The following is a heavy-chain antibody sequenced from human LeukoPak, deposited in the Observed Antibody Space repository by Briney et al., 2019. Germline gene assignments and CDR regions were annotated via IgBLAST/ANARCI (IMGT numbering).Heavy chain of an antibody. D-gene: IGHD1-26*01. CDR3: ARSPGGLPSKTAYYYYGMDV. J-gene: IGHJ6*02. CDR1: GFTFSSYA. CDR2: ISSNGGST. V-gene: IGHV3-64*01. Sequence: GGSLRLSCAASGFTFSSYAMRWVRQAPGKGLKYVSAISSNGGSTYYANSVKGRFTISRDNSKNTLYLQMGSLRAEDMAVYYCARSPGGLPSKTAYYYYGMDVWGQGTTVTVSS.